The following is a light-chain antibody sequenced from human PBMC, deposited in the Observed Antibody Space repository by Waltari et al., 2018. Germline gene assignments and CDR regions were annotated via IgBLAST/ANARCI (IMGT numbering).Light chain of an antibody. CDR3: CSYTRSGSLV. J-gene: IGLJ2*01. CDR2: DYG. CDR1: SRDVGRYNF. Sequence: QSALTQPASVSGSPGQSISISCHGTSRDVGRYNFVSWYQRLPGKAPKLIIYDYGNRPSGVSNRFSGSKSGNTASLIISGLQADDEADYYCCSYTRSGSLVFGGGTKLTVL. V-gene: IGLV2-14*03.